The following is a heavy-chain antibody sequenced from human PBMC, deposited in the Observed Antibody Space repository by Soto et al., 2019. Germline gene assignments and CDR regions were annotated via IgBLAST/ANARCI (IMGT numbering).Heavy chain of an antibody. CDR2: IYYSGNT. CDR3: ARIPVDTSMIYWLDP. J-gene: IGHJ5*02. D-gene: IGHD5-18*01. CDR1: GGSVSSGHYY. Sequence: PSETLSLTCTVSGGSVSSGHYYWSWIRQPPGKGLEWIGYIYYSGNTNYNPSLKSRVIISVDTSKNLFSLKLTSVTAADTAVYYCARIPVDTSMIYWLDPWGQGTLVTVSS. V-gene: IGHV4-61*01.